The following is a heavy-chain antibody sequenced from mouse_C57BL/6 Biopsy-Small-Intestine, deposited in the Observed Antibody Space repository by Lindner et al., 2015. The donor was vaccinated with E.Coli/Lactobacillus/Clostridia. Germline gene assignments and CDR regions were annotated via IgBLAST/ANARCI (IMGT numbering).Heavy chain of an antibody. CDR1: GVTLTSYT. CDR2: IISILGIT. J-gene: IGHJ4*01. D-gene: IGHD4-1*01. Sequence: SVKVSCKASGVTLTSYTMSWVRQAPGQGLEWMGRIISILGITTYAQKFQGRVTITADKSTSTVYMELSSLRSEDTAMYYCARDFKPLGTTVGWEVWGQGTLVTVSS. CDR3: ARDFKPLGTTVGWEV. V-gene: IGHV1S26*01.